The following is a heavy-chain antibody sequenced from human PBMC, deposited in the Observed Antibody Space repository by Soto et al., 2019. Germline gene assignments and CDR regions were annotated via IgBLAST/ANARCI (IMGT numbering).Heavy chain of an antibody. CDR3: ARETSVRGVIIKSSPWFDP. J-gene: IGHJ5*02. D-gene: IGHD3-10*01. CDR1: GGTFSSYG. CDR2: IIPMFGKV. V-gene: IGHV1-69*13. Sequence: SVKVSCKASGGTFSSYGISWVRQAPGQGLEWMGGIIPMFGKVKYAQKFQGRVTITADESTSTAYMELSSLTSEDTAMYYCARETSVRGVIIKSSPWFDPWGQGTLVTVSS.